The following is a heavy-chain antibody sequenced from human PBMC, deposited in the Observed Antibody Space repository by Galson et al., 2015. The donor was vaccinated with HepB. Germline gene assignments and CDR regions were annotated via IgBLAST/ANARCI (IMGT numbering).Heavy chain of an antibody. D-gene: IGHD3-10*01. J-gene: IGHJ4*02. CDR3: TRGDLRYYGSGSYF. CDR1: GFTFGDYA. Sequence: SLRLSCAASGFTFGDYAMSWVRQAPGKGLEWVGFIRSKAYGGTTEYAASVKGRFTISRDDSKSIAYLQMNSLKTEDTAVYYCTRGDLRYYGSGSYFWGQGTLVTVSS. V-gene: IGHV3-49*04. CDR2: IRSKAYGGTT.